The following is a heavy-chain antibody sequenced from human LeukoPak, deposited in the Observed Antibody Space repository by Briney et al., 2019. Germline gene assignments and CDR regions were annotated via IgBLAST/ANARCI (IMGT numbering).Heavy chain of an antibody. J-gene: IGHJ5*02. Sequence: SETLSLTCAVYGGSFSGYYWIWIRQPPGKGLEWIGEINHSGSTNYNPSLKSRVTISVDTSKNQFSLKLSSVTAADTAVYYCAREGGEMATINWFDPWGQGTLVTVSS. V-gene: IGHV4-34*01. CDR3: AREGGEMATINWFDP. CDR1: GGSFSGYY. CDR2: INHSGST. D-gene: IGHD5-24*01.